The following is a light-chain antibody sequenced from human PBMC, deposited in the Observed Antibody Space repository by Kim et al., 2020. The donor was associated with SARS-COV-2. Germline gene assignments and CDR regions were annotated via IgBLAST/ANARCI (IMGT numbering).Light chain of an antibody. Sequence: ALGQTVRITGQGDSLRSYYASWYQQKPRQAPVLVIYGKNNRPSGIPDRFSGSSSGNTASLTITGAQAEDEADYYCNSRDSSGNHVVFGGGTQLTVL. CDR2: GKN. J-gene: IGLJ2*01. CDR1: SLRSYY. V-gene: IGLV3-19*01. CDR3: NSRDSSGNHVV.